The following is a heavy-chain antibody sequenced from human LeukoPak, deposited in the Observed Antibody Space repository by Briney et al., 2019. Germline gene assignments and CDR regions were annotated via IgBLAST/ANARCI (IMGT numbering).Heavy chain of an antibody. CDR1: GYTFTSYG. CDR3: ARDPYYDSSNHPVPFDS. V-gene: IGHV1-18*01. J-gene: IGHJ4*02. D-gene: IGHD3-22*01. Sequence: ASVKVSCKASGYTFTSYGISWVRQAPGQGLEWMGWISAYNGNINYVQRFQGRVTMTTDTSTNTAYMELRSLTSDDTAVYYCARDPYYDSSNHPVPFDSWGQGTLVAVSS. CDR2: ISAYNGNI.